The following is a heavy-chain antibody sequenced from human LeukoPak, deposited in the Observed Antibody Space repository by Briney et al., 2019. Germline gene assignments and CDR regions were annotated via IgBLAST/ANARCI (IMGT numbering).Heavy chain of an antibody. CDR1: GYTLTELS. CDR2: FDPEDGET. V-gene: IGHV1-24*01. Sequence: ASVKVSCKVSGYTLTELSMHLVRQAPGKGLEWMGGFDPEDGETIYAQKFQGRVTMTEDTSTDTAYMELSSLRSEDTAVYYCATGTTVTTWGAFDIWGQGTMVTVSS. J-gene: IGHJ3*02. CDR3: ATGTTVTTWGAFDI. D-gene: IGHD4-17*01.